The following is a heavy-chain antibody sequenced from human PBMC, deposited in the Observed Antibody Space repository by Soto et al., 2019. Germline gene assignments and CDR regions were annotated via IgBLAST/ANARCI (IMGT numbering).Heavy chain of an antibody. CDR1: GGTFSSYA. Sequence: SVKVSCKASGGTFSSYAISWVRQAPGQGLEWMGGIIPIFGTANYAQKFQGRVTITADESTSTAYMELSSMRSEDTAVYYCARAYMAVAGPGAFDIWGQGTMVTVSS. CDR3: ARAYMAVAGPGAFDI. D-gene: IGHD6-19*01. CDR2: IIPIFGTA. J-gene: IGHJ3*02. V-gene: IGHV1-69*13.